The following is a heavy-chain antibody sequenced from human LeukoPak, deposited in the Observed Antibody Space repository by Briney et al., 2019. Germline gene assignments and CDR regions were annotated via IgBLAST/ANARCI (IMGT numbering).Heavy chain of an antibody. D-gene: IGHD1-26*01. CDR1: GFTFSGYA. V-gene: IGHV3-23*01. CDR3: AKYGGRYPYFDY. J-gene: IGHJ4*02. Sequence: GGSLRLSCAASGFTFSGYALTWVRQGPGKGLEWVSTIGSGGGTSYADSVRGRFTIFRDSSKTTLYLQMNSLGVEDTAIYYCAKYGGRYPYFDYWGQGTLVTVSS. CDR2: IGSGGGT.